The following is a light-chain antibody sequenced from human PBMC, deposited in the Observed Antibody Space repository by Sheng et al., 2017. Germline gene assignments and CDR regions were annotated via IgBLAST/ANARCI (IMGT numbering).Light chain of an antibody. J-gene: IGLJ2*01. CDR3: YSVADNEDV. V-gene: IGLV3-27*01. CDR2: KDS. CDR1: ILTKKY. Sequence: SYELTQPSSVSVSPGQTAKITCSGDILTKKYGRWFQQKPVQAPTLVIYKDSERPSGISERFSGSSSGNTVTLAISGAQVEDEADYYCYSVADNEDVFGGGTKLTV.